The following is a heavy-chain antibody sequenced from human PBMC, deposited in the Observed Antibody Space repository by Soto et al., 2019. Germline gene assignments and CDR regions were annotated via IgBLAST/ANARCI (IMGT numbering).Heavy chain of an antibody. D-gene: IGHD3-10*01. V-gene: IGHV4-59*01. CDR1: GGSITSYY. CDR3: ARRLSGIDY. CDR2: IHNSGST. Sequence: QVQLQESGPGLVKPSETLSLTCTVSGGSITSYYWSWIRQPPGKGLECIGYIHNSGSTSYNPSLQSRVTISADVSKNQFSRDLRSVTAADTAVYYVARRLSGIDYWGPGTLVTVSS. J-gene: IGHJ4*01.